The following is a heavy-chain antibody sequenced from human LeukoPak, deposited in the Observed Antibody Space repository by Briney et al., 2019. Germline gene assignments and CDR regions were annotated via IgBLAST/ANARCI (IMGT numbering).Heavy chain of an antibody. CDR3: AREVVAVAGTRFFDY. CDR1: GFTFRNAW. V-gene: IGHV3-21*01. Sequence: GGSLRLSCAASGFTFRNAWMSWVRQAPGKGLEWVSSISSSSSYIYYADSVKGRFTISRDNAKNSLYLQMNSLRAEDTAVYYCAREVVAVAGTRFFDYWGQGTLVTVSS. CDR2: ISSSSSYI. D-gene: IGHD6-19*01. J-gene: IGHJ4*02.